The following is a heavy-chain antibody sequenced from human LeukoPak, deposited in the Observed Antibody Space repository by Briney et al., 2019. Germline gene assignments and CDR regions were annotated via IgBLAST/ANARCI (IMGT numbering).Heavy chain of an antibody. J-gene: IGHJ5*02. Sequence: GGSLRLSCAASGFTFTSYVMNWVRQPPGKGLEWISYIGTRGTTMYYADSVKGRFTISRDNAKNSLYLQMNSLRDDDTAIYYCARGRGSSWGQGTLVTVSS. CDR2: IGTRGTTM. V-gene: IGHV3-48*02. D-gene: IGHD2-21*01. CDR1: GFTFTSYV. CDR3: ARGRGSS.